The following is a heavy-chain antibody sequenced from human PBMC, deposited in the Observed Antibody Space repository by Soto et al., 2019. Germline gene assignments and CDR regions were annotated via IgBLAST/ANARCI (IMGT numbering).Heavy chain of an antibody. CDR3: AGGGSIFGVVATRGFAY. V-gene: IGHV4-4*02. CDR1: GGSISSSNW. J-gene: IGHJ4*02. D-gene: IGHD3-3*01. Sequence: QVQLQESGPGLVKPSGTLSLTCAVSGGSISSSNWWSWVRQPPGKGLEWIGEIYHSGSTNYNPSLKSQVTISVDQSTDQFSRKLNSVTAADTAVYYCAGGGSIFGVVATRGFAYGGQGTLVTVSS. CDR2: IYHSGST.